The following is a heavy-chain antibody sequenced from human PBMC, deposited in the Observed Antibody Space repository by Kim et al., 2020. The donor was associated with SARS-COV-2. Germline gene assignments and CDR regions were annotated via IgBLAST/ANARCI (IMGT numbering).Heavy chain of an antibody. CDR2: ISGSGGST. D-gene: IGHD3-22*01. J-gene: IGHJ4*02. CDR1: GFTFSSYA. CDR3: AKDRRPVTTMIVVVPHLYYFDY. V-gene: IGHV3-23*01. Sequence: GGSLRLSCAASGFTFSSYAMSWVRQAPGKGLEWVSAISGSGGSTYYADSVKGRFTISRDNSKNTLYLQMNSLIAEDTAVYYCAKDRRPVTTMIVVVPHLYYFDYWGQGTLVTVS.